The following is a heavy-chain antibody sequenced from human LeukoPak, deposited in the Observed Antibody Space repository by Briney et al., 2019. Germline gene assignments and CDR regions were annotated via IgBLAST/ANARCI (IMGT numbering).Heavy chain of an antibody. V-gene: IGHV4-30-4*01. J-gene: IGHJ4*02. CDR2: IYYSGST. Sequence: SETLSLTCTVSGGSINTGDYYWTWIRQSPGKGLEWIGYIYYSGSTWYNPSLQSRVSISLDTSKNQFSLKLSSVTAADTAVYYCARDFRGGTGGLDYWGQGTLVTVSS. D-gene: IGHD3/OR15-3a*01. CDR3: ARDFRGGTGGLDY. CDR1: GGSINTGDYY.